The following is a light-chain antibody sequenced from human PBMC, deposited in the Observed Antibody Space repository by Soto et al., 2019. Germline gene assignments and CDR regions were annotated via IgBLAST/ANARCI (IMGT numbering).Light chain of an antibody. Sequence: QSVLTQPASVSGSPGLSITISCTGASSDIGGYNYVSWYQQYPGKAPKIIIYEVTNRPSGVSDRFSGAKSGNTASLTISGLQAEDEGDYYCSSYRSSGASVVFGGGTKLTVL. V-gene: IGLV2-14*01. J-gene: IGLJ3*02. CDR3: SSYRSSGASVV. CDR2: EVT. CDR1: SSDIGGYNY.